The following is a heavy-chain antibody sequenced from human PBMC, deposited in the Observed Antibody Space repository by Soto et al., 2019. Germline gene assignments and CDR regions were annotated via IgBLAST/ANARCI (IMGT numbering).Heavy chain of an antibody. Sequence: QVQLVQSGAEVKKPGSSVKISCKAFGGSFSDYAISWVRQAPGQGLEWMGGIIPIFGTPNYAQKFQDRVTCTAHESTNTAYMELSRLTSEDTAVYYCASDRAPRGWSYLDLWGQGTQVTVSS. J-gene: IGHJ4*02. CDR2: IIPIFGTP. V-gene: IGHV1-69*01. CDR3: ASDRAPRGWSYLDL. D-gene: IGHD2-15*01. CDR1: GGSFSDYA.